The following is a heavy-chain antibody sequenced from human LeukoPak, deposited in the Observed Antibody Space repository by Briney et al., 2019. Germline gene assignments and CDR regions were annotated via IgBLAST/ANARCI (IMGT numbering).Heavy chain of an antibody. J-gene: IGHJ4*02. V-gene: IGHV4-34*01. CDR1: GGSSSGYY. D-gene: IGHD1-7*01. CDR2: INHSGST. CDR3: ARAKRGTTSLGSDY. Sequence: SETLSLTCAVYGGSSSGYYWSWICQPPGKGLEWIGEINHSGSTNYNPSLKSRVTISVDTSKNQFSLKLSSVTAADTAVYYCARAKRGTTSLGSDYWGQGTLVTVSS.